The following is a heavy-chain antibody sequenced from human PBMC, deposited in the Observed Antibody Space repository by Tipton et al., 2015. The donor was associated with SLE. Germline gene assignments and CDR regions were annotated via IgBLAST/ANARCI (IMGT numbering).Heavy chain of an antibody. CDR1: GVSISTNSHY. CDR3: ARSAGYGSNWAHFDY. CDR2: FSSGRNT. D-gene: IGHD6-13*01. J-gene: IGHJ4*02. Sequence: GLVKPSETLSLSCTVSGVSISTNSHYWGWIRQPPGKGLEWIGSFSSGRNTYLNASLKSRVTISVDTSKNQLSLKLHSVTAADTAVYYCARSAGYGSNWAHFDYWGQGTLVTVSS. V-gene: IGHV4-39*07.